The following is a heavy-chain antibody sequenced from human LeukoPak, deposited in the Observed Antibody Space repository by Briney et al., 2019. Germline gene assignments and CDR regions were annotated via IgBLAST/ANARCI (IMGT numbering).Heavy chain of an antibody. CDR1: GFTFSDYY. CDR3: ARSRPTPYSSSWYVYYRGMDV. Sequence: GGSLRLSCAASGFTFSDYYMSWIRQAPGKGLEWVSYISSSGSTIYYADSVKGRFTISRDNAKNSLYLQMNSLRAEDTAVYYCARSRPTPYSSSWYVYYRGMDVWGQGTTVTVSS. J-gene: IGHJ6*02. D-gene: IGHD6-13*01. V-gene: IGHV3-11*01. CDR2: ISSSGSTI.